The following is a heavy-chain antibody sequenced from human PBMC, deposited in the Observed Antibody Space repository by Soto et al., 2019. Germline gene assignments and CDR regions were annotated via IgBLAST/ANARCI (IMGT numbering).Heavy chain of an antibody. CDR2: IGTTGDA. V-gene: IGHV3-13*04. Sequence: WGSLRLSCSASGFTFSNYDMHWCRQVPGKGPEWVSAIGTTGDAYYPGSVRGRFSISRENDKNSLYLRMSSLRAGDTAIYYCARGSSGWYSEFDYWGQGILVTVSS. CDR3: ARGSSGWYSEFDY. J-gene: IGHJ4*02. CDR1: GFTFSNYD. D-gene: IGHD6-19*01.